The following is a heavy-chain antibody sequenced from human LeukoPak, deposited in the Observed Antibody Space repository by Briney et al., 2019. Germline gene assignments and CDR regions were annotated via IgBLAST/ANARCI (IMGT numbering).Heavy chain of an antibody. V-gene: IGHV3-30*18. J-gene: IGHJ4*02. CDR2: ISYDGSNK. CDR1: GFTFSSYG. D-gene: IGHD6-19*01. CDR3: AKDERGWLVSFYFDY. Sequence: GGSLRLSCAASGFTFSSYGMHWVRQAPGKGLEWVAVISYDGSNKYYADSVKGRFTISRDNSKNTLYLQMNSLRAEDTAVYYCAKDERGWLVSFYFDYWGQGTLVTVSS.